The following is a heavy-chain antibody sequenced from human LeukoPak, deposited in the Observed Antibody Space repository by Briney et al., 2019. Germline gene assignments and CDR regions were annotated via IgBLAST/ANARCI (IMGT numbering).Heavy chain of an antibody. D-gene: IGHD4-17*01. CDR3: ARTTVTTGDFDY. Sequence: PGGSLRLSCATSGFTFSDHYIDWVRQAPGKGLEWVGRTRNKARGYTTSYAASVKGRFTVSRDDSQNSVYLQMSSLKTEDTAVYYCARTTVTTGDFDYWGQGTPVTVSS. CDR1: GFTFSDHY. CDR2: TRNKARGYTT. J-gene: IGHJ4*02. V-gene: IGHV3-72*01.